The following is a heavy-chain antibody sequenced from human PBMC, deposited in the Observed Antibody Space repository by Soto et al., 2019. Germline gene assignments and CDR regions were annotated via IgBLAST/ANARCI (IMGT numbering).Heavy chain of an antibody. Sequence: GASVKVSCKACGYTVSSYAMHWVCQAPGQRLEWMGWINAGNGNTKYSQKFQGRVTITRDTSASTAYIELSSLRSEDTAVYYCAEGYGDHHFQHWAQGTLVPVSS. V-gene: IGHV1-3*01. J-gene: IGHJ1*01. D-gene: IGHD4-17*01. CDR2: INAGNGNT. CDR3: AEGYGDHHFQH. CDR1: GYTVSSYA.